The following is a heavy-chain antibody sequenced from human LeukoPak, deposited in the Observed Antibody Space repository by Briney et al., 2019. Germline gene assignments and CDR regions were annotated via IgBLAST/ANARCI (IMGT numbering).Heavy chain of an antibody. Sequence: PGGSLRLSCAASGFTFSSYAMHWFRQAPGKGLEYVSAISSNGGSTYYANSVKGRFTISRDNSKNTLYLQMGSLRAEDMAVYYCARAGIVGTTAYFDYWGQGTLVTVSS. V-gene: IGHV3-64*01. CDR2: ISSNGGST. D-gene: IGHD1-26*01. J-gene: IGHJ4*02. CDR3: ARAGIVGTTAYFDY. CDR1: GFTFSSYA.